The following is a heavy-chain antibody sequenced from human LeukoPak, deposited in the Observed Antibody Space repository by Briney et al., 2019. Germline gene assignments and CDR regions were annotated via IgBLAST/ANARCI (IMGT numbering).Heavy chain of an antibody. D-gene: IGHD6-13*01. CDR1: GYTYTAHH. Sequence: ASVKVSCKASGYTYTAHHIHWVRQAPGQGLEWMGWLNPNHVGTNYAQKFQGRVTMTRDSSISTAYMELNSLRSDETAVYYCARVDANTWYGKIDYWGQGTLVTVSS. J-gene: IGHJ4*02. CDR2: LNPNHVGT. V-gene: IGHV1-2*02. CDR3: ARVDANTWYGKIDY.